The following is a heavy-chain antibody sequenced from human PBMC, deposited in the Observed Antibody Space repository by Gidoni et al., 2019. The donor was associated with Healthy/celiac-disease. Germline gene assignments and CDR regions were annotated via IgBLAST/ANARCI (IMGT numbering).Heavy chain of an antibody. Sequence: EVQLLESGGGLVQPGGSLRLSCAASGFTFSSYAMSWVRQAPGKGLEWVSAISGSGGSTYYADSVKGRFTISRDNSKNTLYLQMNSLRAEDTAVYYCAKGRAPNYYDSSGYYGTYYYYGMDVWGQGTTVTVSS. V-gene: IGHV3-23*01. CDR2: ISGSGGST. D-gene: IGHD3-22*01. J-gene: IGHJ6*02. CDR3: AKGRAPNYYDSSGYYGTYYYYGMDV. CDR1: GFTFSSYA.